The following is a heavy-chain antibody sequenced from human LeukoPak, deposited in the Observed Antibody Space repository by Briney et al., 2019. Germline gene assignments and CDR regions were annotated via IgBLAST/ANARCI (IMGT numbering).Heavy chain of an antibody. J-gene: IGHJ6*02. CDR1: GGSISRSSYY. Sequence: SETLSLTCTVSGGSISRSSYYWGWIRQPPGKGLEWIVSIYYSGSTYYNPSLKSRVTISVDTSKNQFSLKLSSVTAADTAVYYCARDWVVAATLYYYYYGMDVWGQGTTVTVSS. CDR3: ARDWVVAATLYYYYYGMDV. D-gene: IGHD2-15*01. V-gene: IGHV4-39*02. CDR2: IYYSGST.